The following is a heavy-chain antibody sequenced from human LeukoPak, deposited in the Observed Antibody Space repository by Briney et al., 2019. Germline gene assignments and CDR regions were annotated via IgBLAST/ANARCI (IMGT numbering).Heavy chain of an antibody. Sequence: SETLSLTCTVSGVSISSYYWSWIRQPPGKGLEWIGYIXYSGXXNYNPSLKSRVTISVDTSKNQFSLKLSSVTAADTAVYYCARRXXXXXYYFDYWGQGTLVTVSS. CDR3: ARRXXXXXYYFDY. CDR2: IXYSGXX. J-gene: IGHJ4*02. V-gene: IGHV4-59*01. CDR1: GVSISSYY.